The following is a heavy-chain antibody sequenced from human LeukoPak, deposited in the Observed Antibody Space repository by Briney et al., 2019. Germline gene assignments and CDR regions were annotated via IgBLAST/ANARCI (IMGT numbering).Heavy chain of an antibody. D-gene: IGHD3-9*01. Sequence: GGSLRLSCAASGFTFSSYGMHWVRQAPGKGLEWVAFIRYDGSNKHYADSVKGRFTISRDNSKNTLYLQMNSLRAEDTAVYYCAKSPVLRYFDWLQPPDYWGQGTLVTVSS. CDR2: IRYDGSNK. CDR1: GFTFSSYG. V-gene: IGHV3-30*02. J-gene: IGHJ4*02. CDR3: AKSPVLRYFDWLQPPDY.